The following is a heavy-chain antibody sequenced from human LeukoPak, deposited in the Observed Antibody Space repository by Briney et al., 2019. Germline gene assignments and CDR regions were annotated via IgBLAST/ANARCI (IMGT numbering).Heavy chain of an antibody. V-gene: IGHV3-74*01. CDR1: GFTFSDYW. J-gene: IGHJ6*02. D-gene: IGHD2-2*02. CDR3: ARGKYPYSLDV. CDR2: TNSDEIST. Sequence: QAGGSLRLSCAASGFTFSDYWMHWVRQAPGKGLVWVSGTNSDEISTIYADSVKGRFTISRDNAKNTLYLQMNSLRAEDTALYYCARGKYPYSLDVWGQGTTVSVSS.